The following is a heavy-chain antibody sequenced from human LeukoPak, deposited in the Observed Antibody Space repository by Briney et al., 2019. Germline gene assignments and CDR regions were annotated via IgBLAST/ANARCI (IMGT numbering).Heavy chain of an antibody. CDR3: ARRGAGYCSSTSCYHYFDY. CDR1: GYTFTSYA. Sequence: ASVKVSCKASGYTFTSYAMNWVRQAPGQGLEWMGWINTNTGNPTYAQGFTGRFVFSLDTSVSTAYLQISSLKAEDTAVYYCARRGAGYCSSTSCYHYFDYWGQGTLVTVSS. V-gene: IGHV7-4-1*02. CDR2: INTNTGNP. D-gene: IGHD2-2*01. J-gene: IGHJ4*02.